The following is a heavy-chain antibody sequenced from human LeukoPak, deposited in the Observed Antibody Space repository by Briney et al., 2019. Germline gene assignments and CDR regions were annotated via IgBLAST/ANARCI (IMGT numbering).Heavy chain of an antibody. V-gene: IGHV5-51*01. Sequence: GESLKISCKGSEYSFTSYWIGWVRQMPGKGLEWMGIIYPGDSDTRYSPSFQGQVTISADKSISTAYLQWSSLKASDTAMYYCARHQGAGGYYYYYMDVWGKGTTVTVSS. D-gene: IGHD3-16*01. CDR1: EYSFTSYW. CDR3: ARHQGAGGYYYYYMDV. CDR2: IYPGDSDT. J-gene: IGHJ6*03.